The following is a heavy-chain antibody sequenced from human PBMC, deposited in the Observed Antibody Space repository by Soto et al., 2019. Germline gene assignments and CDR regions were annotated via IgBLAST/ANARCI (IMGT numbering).Heavy chain of an antibody. CDR3: ARAYCSSTSCYVYAFDI. CDR1: GXTFTSYG. D-gene: IGHD2-2*01. Sequence: ASVKVSXKAXGXTFTSYGISWVRQAPXXGFEWMGWISAYNGNTNYAQKLQGRVTLTTDTSTSTAYMELRSLRSDDTAVYYCARAYCSSTSCYVYAFDIWGQGTMVTVSS. J-gene: IGHJ3*02. CDR2: ISAYNGNT. V-gene: IGHV1-18*01.